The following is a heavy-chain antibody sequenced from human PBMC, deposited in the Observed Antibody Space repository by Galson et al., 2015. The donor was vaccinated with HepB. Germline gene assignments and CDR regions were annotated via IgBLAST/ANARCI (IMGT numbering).Heavy chain of an antibody. CDR2: ISYDGSNK. CDR1: GFTFSSYA. Sequence: SLGLSCAASGFTFSSYAMHWVRQAPGKGLEWVAVISYDGSNKYYADSVKGRFTISRDNSKNTLYLQMNSLRAEDTAVYYCARDSELWFGHYYYGMDVWGQGTTVTVSS. CDR3: ARDSELWFGHYYYGMDV. J-gene: IGHJ6*02. D-gene: IGHD3-10*01. V-gene: IGHV3-30-3*01.